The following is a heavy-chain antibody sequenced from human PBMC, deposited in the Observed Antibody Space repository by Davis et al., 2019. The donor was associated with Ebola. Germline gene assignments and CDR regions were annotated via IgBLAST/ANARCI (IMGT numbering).Heavy chain of an antibody. CDR1: GGSISSSSYY. CDR3: AKGGRWTDYYYYGMDV. J-gene: IGHJ6*04. Sequence: PSETLSLTCTVSGGSISSSSYYWGWIRQPPGKGLEWIGSIYYSGSTYYNPSLKSRVTISVDTSKNQFSLKLSSVTAADTALYYCAKGGRWTDYYYYGMDVWGKGTTVTVSS. V-gene: IGHV4-39*01. D-gene: IGHD4-23*01. CDR2: IYYSGST.